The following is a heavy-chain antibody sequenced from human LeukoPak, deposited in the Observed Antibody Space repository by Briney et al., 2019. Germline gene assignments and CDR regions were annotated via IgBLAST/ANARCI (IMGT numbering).Heavy chain of an antibody. CDR2: ISSSGSTI. Sequence: GGSLRLSCVASGFTFGDYYMSWIRQAPGKGLEWVSYISSSGSTIYYADSVKGRFTISRDNAKNSLYLQMNSLRAEDTALHYCAKARITMVRGVRGDAFDIWGQGTMVTVSS. D-gene: IGHD3-10*01. CDR3: AKARITMVRGVRGDAFDI. V-gene: IGHV3-11*01. CDR1: GFTFGDYY. J-gene: IGHJ3*02.